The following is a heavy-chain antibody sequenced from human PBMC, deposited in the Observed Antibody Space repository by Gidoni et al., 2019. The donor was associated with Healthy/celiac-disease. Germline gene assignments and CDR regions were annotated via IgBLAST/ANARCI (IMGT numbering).Heavy chain of an antibody. Sequence: VESGGGLVKPGGSLRLSCAASGFTFSDYYMSWIRQAPGKGLGWVSYISSSGSTIYYADSVKGRFTISRDNAKNSLYLQMNSLRAEDTAVYYCARDGTTVVTPPYGMDVWGQGTTVTVSS. V-gene: IGHV3-11*01. CDR2: ISSSGSTI. CDR1: GFTFSDYY. CDR3: ARDGTTVVTPPYGMDV. J-gene: IGHJ6*02. D-gene: IGHD4-17*01.